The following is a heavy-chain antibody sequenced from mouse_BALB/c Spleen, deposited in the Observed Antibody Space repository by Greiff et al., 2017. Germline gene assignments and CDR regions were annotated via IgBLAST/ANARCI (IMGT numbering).Heavy chain of an antibody. Sequence: EVNLVESGGGLVKPGGSLKLSCAASGFAFSSYDMSWVRQTPEKRLEWVAYISSGGGSTYYPDTVKGRFTISRDNAKNTLYLQMSSLKSEDTAMYYCARHYDGSSYRWYFDVWGAGTTVTVSS. CDR3: ARHYDGSSYRWYFDV. J-gene: IGHJ1*01. CDR2: ISSGGGST. V-gene: IGHV5-12-1*01. CDR1: GFAFSSYD. D-gene: IGHD1-1*01.